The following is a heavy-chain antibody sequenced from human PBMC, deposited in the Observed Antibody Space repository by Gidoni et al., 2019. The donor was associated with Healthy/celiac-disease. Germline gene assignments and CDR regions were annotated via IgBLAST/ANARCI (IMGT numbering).Heavy chain of an antibody. D-gene: IGHD3-22*01. CDR3: AKGDTYYYDSSGVDY. V-gene: IGHV3-23*01. Sequence: ADSVKGRFTISRDNSKNTLYLQMISLRAEDTAVYYCAKGDTYYYDSSGVDYWGQGTLVTVSS. J-gene: IGHJ4*02.